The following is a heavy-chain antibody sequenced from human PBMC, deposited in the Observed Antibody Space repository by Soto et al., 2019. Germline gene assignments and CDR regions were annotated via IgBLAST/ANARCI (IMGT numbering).Heavy chain of an antibody. CDR1: GFTFSIYG. Sequence: PGGSLRLSCAASGFTFSIYGMHWVRQAPGKGLEWVAVISYDGSNKYYADSVKGRFTFSRDNSKNTLYLQMTSLRTEDTVFYYCVKVIYDSGWYGFYFAYWGQGALVTVSS. V-gene: IGHV3-30*18. CDR2: ISYDGSNK. D-gene: IGHD6-19*01. CDR3: VKVIYDSGWYGFYFAY. J-gene: IGHJ4*02.